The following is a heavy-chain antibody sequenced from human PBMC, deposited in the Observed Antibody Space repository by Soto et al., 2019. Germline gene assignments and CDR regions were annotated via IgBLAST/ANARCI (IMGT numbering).Heavy chain of an antibody. CDR3: TGAPRSSGLYHYPMDV. CDR1: GYTFINYA. V-gene: IGHV1-3*01. J-gene: IGHJ6*02. Sequence: QVQLVQSGADVKKPGASVKISCKASGYTFINYAIHWVRHGPGQGLEWMGWFNAGTGDTKYSRNFQDRVTITRDTSASTAYMDLTNLSSEDVAVYYCTGAPRSSGLYHYPMDVWGQGTTVTVSS. D-gene: IGHD5-12*01. CDR2: FNAGTGDT.